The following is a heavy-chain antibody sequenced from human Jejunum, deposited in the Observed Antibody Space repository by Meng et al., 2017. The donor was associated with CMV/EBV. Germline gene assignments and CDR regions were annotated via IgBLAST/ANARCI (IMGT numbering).Heavy chain of an antibody. Sequence: VQLVGSGGGLVQPGESLRLSCAASGFSVSSNYMSWVRQAPGKGLEWVTLIYSGGTTFYADSVKGRFTIFRDNSKNVLYLQMNSVRAEDTALYHCVRNLGYTYGLVSWGQGTLVTVSS. D-gene: IGHD5-18*01. V-gene: IGHV3-66*01. CDR3: VRNLGYTYGLVS. CDR2: IYSGGTT. CDR1: GFSVSSNY. J-gene: IGHJ5*02.